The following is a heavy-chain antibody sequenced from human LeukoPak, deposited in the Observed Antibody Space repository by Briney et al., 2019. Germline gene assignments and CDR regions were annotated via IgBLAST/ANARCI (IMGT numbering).Heavy chain of an antibody. CDR1: GGTFNSNA. CDR3: ARDPGFYDSSGYYHYYFDY. D-gene: IGHD3-22*01. CDR2: IIPILGIV. J-gene: IGHJ4*02. Sequence: SVKVSCKASGGTFNSNAISWVRQAPGQGLEWMGRIIPILGIVNYAQRFQDRVTITADKLTNTAYMELSSLRFEDTAVYFCARDPGFYDSSGYYHYYFDYWGQGTLVTVSS. V-gene: IGHV1-69*04.